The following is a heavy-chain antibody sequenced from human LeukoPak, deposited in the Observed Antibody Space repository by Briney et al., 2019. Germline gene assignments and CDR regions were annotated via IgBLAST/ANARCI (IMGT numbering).Heavy chain of an antibody. Sequence: VASVKVSCKASGYTFTRYGISWVRQAPGQGLEWMGWISAYNGNTNYAQKLQGRVTMTTDTSTSTAYMELRSLRSDDTAVYYCASEGRTMVRGVDYYYYGMDVWGQGTTVTVSS. CDR2: ISAYNGNT. CDR1: GYTFTRYG. J-gene: IGHJ6*02. CDR3: ASEGRTMVRGVDYYYYGMDV. V-gene: IGHV1-18*01. D-gene: IGHD3-10*01.